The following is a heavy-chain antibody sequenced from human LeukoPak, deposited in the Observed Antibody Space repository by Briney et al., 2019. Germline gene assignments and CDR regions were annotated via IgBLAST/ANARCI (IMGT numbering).Heavy chain of an antibody. Sequence: PGGSLRLSCAASGFTFSSYEMNWVRQAPGKGLEWIGEINHSGSTNYNPSLKSRVTISVDTSKNQFSLKLSSVTAADTAVYYCARRKYPYYFDYWGQGTLVTVSS. CDR2: INHSGST. J-gene: IGHJ4*02. CDR3: ARRKYPYYFDY. D-gene: IGHD2-2*02. V-gene: IGHV4-34*01. CDR1: GFTFSSYE.